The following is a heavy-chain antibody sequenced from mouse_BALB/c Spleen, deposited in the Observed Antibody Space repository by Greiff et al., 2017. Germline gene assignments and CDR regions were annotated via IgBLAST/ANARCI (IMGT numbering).Heavy chain of an antibody. V-gene: IGHV5-6-2*01. CDR3: ARHGDGIYYAMDC. D-gene: IGHD3-3*01. Sequence: EVKLMESGGGLVKLGGSLKLSCAASGFTFSSYYMSWVRQTPEKRLELVAAINSNGGSTYYPDTVKGRFTISRDNAKNTLYLQMSSLKSEDTALYYCARHGDGIYYAMDCWGQGTSVTVSS. CDR2: INSNGGST. CDR1: GFTFSSYY. J-gene: IGHJ4*01.